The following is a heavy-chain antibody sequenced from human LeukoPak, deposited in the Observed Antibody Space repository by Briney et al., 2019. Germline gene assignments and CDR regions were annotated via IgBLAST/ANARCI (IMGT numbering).Heavy chain of an antibody. CDR3: AREEGYCSSTSCHIDY. D-gene: IGHD2-2*01. CDR2: INPNSGGT. J-gene: IGHJ4*02. Sequence: ASVKVSCKASGYTLTAYYMHWVRQAPGQGLEWMGWINPNSGGTNYAQKFQGRVTMTRDTSISTAYMELSRLRSDDTALYYCAREEGYCSSTSCHIDYWGQGTLVTVSS. CDR1: GYTLTAYY. V-gene: IGHV1-2*02.